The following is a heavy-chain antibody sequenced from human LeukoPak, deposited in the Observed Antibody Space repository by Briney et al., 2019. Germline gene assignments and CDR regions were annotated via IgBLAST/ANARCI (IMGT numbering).Heavy chain of an antibody. CDR2: IYYSGST. CDR3: ARVTTAWYVVGY. CDR1: GGSISSGDYY. Sequence: SETLSLTCTVSGGSISSGDYYWSWIRQPPGKGLEWIGYIYYSGSTNYNPSLKSRVTISVDTSKNQFSLRLSSVTAADTAMYYCARVTTAWYVVGYWGQGTLVTVSS. J-gene: IGHJ4*02. V-gene: IGHV4-30-4*02. D-gene: IGHD6-13*01.